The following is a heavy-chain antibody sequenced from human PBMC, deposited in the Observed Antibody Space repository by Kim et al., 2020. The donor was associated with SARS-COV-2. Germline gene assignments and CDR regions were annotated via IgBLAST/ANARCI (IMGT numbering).Heavy chain of an antibody. CDR3: ASTPYSSYYYYGMDV. D-gene: IGHD6-13*01. V-gene: IGHV3-21*01. CDR1: GFTFSSYS. J-gene: IGHJ6*02. Sequence: GGSLRLSCAASGFTFSSYSMNWVRQAPGKGLEWVSSISSSSSYIYYADSVKGRFTISRDNAKNSLYLQMNSLRAEDTAVYYCASTPYSSYYYYGMDVWGQGTTVTVSS. CDR2: ISSSSSYI.